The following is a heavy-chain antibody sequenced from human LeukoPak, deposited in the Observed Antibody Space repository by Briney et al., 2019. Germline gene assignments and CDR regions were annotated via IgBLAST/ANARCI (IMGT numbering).Heavy chain of an antibody. J-gene: IGHJ3*02. V-gene: IGHV3-48*02. Sequence: GGSLRLSCAASGFTFSSYSREWVGQEQGQGREWVLYISSIPNTIYHAHSLKGRFPLSRDNAKNSLFLQMNSLRDEDTAVYYCARGGYGANDDAFDIWGQGTMVTVSS. CDR2: ISSIPNTI. CDR3: ARGGYGANDDAFDI. D-gene: IGHD4-23*01. CDR1: GFTFSSYS.